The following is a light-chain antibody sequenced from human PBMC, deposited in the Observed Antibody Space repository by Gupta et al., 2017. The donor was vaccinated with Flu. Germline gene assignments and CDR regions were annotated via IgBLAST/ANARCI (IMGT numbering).Light chain of an antibody. CDR3: QQGNSSPYT. Sequence: PSFLSASVGDTVTITCRASQGISSYLGWYQQKPGKAPNLLIYDASKVKSGVPSRFSGSGSGRQFTLTIRSLQPEDFATYFCQQGNSSPYTFGQGTKLEIK. CDR1: QGISSY. V-gene: IGKV1-9*01. J-gene: IGKJ2*01. CDR2: DAS.